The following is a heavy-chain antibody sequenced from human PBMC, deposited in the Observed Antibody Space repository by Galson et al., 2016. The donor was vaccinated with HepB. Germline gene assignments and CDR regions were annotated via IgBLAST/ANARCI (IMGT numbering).Heavy chain of an antibody. CDR3: PKPGPTATWGYYYFGY. Sequence: ETLSLTCSVSGGSVSSENYYWGWIRQPPGKGLEFIGSIYYSGRTYYNPSLKSRVTMSVDTSKTQISLKLTSVTAADPAVYYCPKPGPTATWGYYYFGYWGQGTLVTVSS. J-gene: IGHJ4*02. D-gene: IGHD1-1*01. CDR2: IYYSGRT. V-gene: IGHV4-39*01. CDR1: GGSVSSENYY.